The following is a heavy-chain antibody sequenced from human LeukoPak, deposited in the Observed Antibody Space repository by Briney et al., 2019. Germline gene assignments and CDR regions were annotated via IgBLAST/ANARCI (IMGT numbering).Heavy chain of an antibody. Sequence: SETLSLTCTVSGGSISCYYWSWIRQPPGKGLERIGYIYYSGSTNYNPSLKSRVTISVDTSKNQFSLKLSSVTAADTAVYYCARGQVDIVVVPASYYYYMDVWGKGTTVTVSS. V-gene: IGHV4-59*01. CDR2: IYYSGST. CDR1: GGSISCYY. D-gene: IGHD2-2*03. CDR3: ARGQVDIVVVPASYYYYMDV. J-gene: IGHJ6*03.